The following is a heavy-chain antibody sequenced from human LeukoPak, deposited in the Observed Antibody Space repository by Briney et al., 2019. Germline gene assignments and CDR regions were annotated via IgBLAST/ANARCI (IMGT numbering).Heavy chain of an antibody. Sequence: SETLSLTCTVSGGSISSYYWSWIRQPPGKGLEWIGYIYYSGSTYYNPSLKSRVTISVDTSKNQFSLKLSSVTAADTAVYYCARVTRAVAGVYWGQGTLVTVSS. CDR3: ARVTRAVAGVY. D-gene: IGHD6-19*01. CDR1: GGSISSYY. V-gene: IGHV4-59*08. J-gene: IGHJ4*02. CDR2: IYYSGST.